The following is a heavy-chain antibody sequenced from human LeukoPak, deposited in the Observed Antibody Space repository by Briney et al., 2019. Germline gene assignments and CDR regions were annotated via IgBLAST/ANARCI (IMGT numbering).Heavy chain of an antibody. J-gene: IGHJ3*02. V-gene: IGHV4-34*01. CDR3: ARERLRYFDWFRSAFDI. Sequence: SETLSLTCAFYGGSFSGYYWSWIRQPPGKGLEWIGEINHSGSTNYNPSLKSRVTISVDTSKNQISLKLSSVTAADTAVYYCARERLRYFDWFRSAFDIWGQGTMVTVSS. CDR2: INHSGST. D-gene: IGHD3-9*01. CDR1: GGSFSGYY.